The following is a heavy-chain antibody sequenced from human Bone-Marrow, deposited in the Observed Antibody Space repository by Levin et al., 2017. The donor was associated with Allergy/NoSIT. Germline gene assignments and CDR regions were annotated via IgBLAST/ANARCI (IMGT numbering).Heavy chain of an antibody. CDR3: ARGVLPCSSTSCYNGWGRVFLPSFRWFDP. Sequence: PSETLSLTCTVSGGSISSYYWSWIRQPPGKGLEWIGYIYYSGSTNYNPSLKSRVTISVDTSKNQFSLKLSSVTAADTAVYYCARGVLPCSSTSCYNGWGRVFLPSFRWFDPWGQGTLVTVSS. V-gene: IGHV4-59*01. D-gene: IGHD2-2*02. J-gene: IGHJ5*02. CDR1: GGSISSYY. CDR2: IYYSGST.